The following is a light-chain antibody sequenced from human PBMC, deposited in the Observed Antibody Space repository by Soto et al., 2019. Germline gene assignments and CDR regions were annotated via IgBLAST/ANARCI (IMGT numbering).Light chain of an antibody. Sequence: EIVLTQSPGTLSLSPGERTTLSCRASQSVGRNYLAWFQQKPGQAPRLLIYDASTRATGIPDRFSGRGSGTDFTLPISRLEPEDFAVYYCHRDASSPQMFGRGTKVEIK. CDR3: HRDASSPQM. CDR2: DAS. J-gene: IGKJ1*01. V-gene: IGKV3-20*01. CDR1: QSVGRNY.